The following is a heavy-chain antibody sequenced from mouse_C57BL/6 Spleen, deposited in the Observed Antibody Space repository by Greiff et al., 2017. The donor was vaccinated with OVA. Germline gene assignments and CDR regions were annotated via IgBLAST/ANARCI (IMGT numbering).Heavy chain of an antibody. CDR3: ARGDYSNYVGY. CDR1: GYTFTSYW. D-gene: IGHD2-5*01. J-gene: IGHJ2*01. V-gene: IGHV1-69*01. Sequence: QVQLQQPGAELVMPGASVKLSCKASGYTFTSYWMHWVKQRPGQGLEWIGEIDPSDSYTNYNQKFKCKSTLTVDKSSSTAYMQLSSLTSEDSAVYYCARGDYSNYVGYWGQGTTLTVSS. CDR2: IDPSDSYT.